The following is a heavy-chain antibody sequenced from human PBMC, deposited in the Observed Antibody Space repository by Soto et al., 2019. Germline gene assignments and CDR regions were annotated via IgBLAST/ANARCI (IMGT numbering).Heavy chain of an antibody. D-gene: IGHD3-16*01. J-gene: IGHJ6*02. Sequence: QVQLVQSGAEVKKPGASVKVSCKASGYTLTSYDINWVRQANGQGLEWMGWMNPNSGATGYAQSFQGRVTMTRDTSISTAYMEVSSLRSDDTAVYYCARGWGSAHYSYGMDVWGQGTTVTVSS. CDR2: MNPNSGAT. V-gene: IGHV1-8*01. CDR1: GYTLTSYD. CDR3: ARGWGSAHYSYGMDV.